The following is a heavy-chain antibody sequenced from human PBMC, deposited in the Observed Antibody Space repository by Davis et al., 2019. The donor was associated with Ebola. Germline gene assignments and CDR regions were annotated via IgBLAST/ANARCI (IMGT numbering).Heavy chain of an antibody. CDR1: GYTFTHYG. D-gene: IGHD1-1*01. V-gene: IGHV1-18*04. CDR2: INPHNGNT. J-gene: IGHJ4*02. CDR3: ARAQFPTTSDH. Sequence: ASVKVSCKASGYTFTHYGITWVRQAPAQGLEWMGWINPHNGNTNYAQNVQGRVTMTTDTSTSTAYMEVGSLRSDDTAVHYCARAQFPTTSDHWGQGTLVTVSS.